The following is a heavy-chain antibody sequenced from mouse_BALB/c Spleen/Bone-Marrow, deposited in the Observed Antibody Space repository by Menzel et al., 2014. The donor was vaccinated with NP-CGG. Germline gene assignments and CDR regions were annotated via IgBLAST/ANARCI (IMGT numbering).Heavy chain of an antibody. CDR3: TRPHYYGSSYYFDY. D-gene: IGHD1-1*01. CDR2: IRLKSNNYAT. Sequence: VMLEESRGGSVQPGGSMKLSCVSSGFTFSNYWMNWVRQSPEKGLEWVAEIRLKSNNYATHYAESVKGRFTISRDDSKSSVYLQMNNLRAEDTGIYYCTRPHYYGSSYYFDYLGHGATPAISS. V-gene: IGHV6-6*02. J-gene: IGHJ2*01. CDR1: GFTFSNYW.